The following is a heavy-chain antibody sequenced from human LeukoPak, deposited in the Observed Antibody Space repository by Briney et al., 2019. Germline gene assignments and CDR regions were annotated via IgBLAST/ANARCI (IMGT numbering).Heavy chain of an antibody. Sequence: GGSLRLSCAASGFTFSSYSMNWVRQAPGKGLEWVSSISSSSSYIYYADSVKGRFNISRDNAKNSLYLQMNSLRAEDTAVYYCARRFPPGGWLTLFDYWGQGTLVTVSS. CDR2: ISSSSSYI. CDR1: GFTFSSYS. V-gene: IGHV3-21*01. CDR3: ARRFPPGGWLTLFDY. D-gene: IGHD5-18*01. J-gene: IGHJ4*02.